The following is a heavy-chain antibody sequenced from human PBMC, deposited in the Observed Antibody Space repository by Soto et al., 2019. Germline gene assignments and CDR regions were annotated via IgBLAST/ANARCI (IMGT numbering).Heavy chain of an antibody. J-gene: IGHJ6*02. CDR2: ISSSGTYI. Sequence: GGFLRLSCEASGFTFNDYSMDWVRQAPEKGLEWVSSISSSGTYIYYADSVKGRFAISRDNANNVMYLQMDTLRAEDTAVYYCVRAGHVFDVHYYGMDLWGQGTTVTVSS. V-gene: IGHV3-21*01. CDR3: VRAGHVFDVHYYGMDL. D-gene: IGHD3-10*01. CDR1: GFTFNDYS.